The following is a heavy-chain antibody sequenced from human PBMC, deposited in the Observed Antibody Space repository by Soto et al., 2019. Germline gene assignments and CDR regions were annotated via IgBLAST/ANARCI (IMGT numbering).Heavy chain of an antibody. J-gene: IGHJ6*02. D-gene: IGHD3-3*01. CDR1: GGTFSSYT. CDR3: ARVSGVVPNGMDV. Sequence: ASVKVSCKASGGTFSSYTISWVRQAPGQGLEWMGRIIPILGIANYAQKFQGRVTITADKSTSTAYMELSSLRSEDTAVYYCARVSGVVPNGMDVWGQGTTATVSS. V-gene: IGHV1-69*02. CDR2: IIPILGIA.